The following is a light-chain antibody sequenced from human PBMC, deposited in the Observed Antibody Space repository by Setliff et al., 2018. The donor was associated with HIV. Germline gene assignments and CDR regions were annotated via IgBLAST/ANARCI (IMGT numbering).Light chain of an antibody. Sequence: QSALTQPASVSGSPGQSITISCTGTNSDVGGYNYVSWFQQHPGDAPKLMIYDVSNRPSGVSNRFSGSKSGNTASLTISGLQAEDEADYYCSSYTSTSTLCVFGTGTKVTVL. CDR2: DVS. V-gene: IGLV2-14*01. CDR3: SSYTSTSTLCV. J-gene: IGLJ1*01. CDR1: NSDVGGYNY.